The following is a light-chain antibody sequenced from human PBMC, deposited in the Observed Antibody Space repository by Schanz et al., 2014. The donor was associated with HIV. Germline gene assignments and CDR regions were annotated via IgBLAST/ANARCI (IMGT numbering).Light chain of an antibody. Sequence: QSALTQPASVSGSPGQSITISCTGTSIDAGGYNYVSWYQQHPGKAPKLMIYDVSYRPSGISNRFSGSKSGSTASLTISGLQAEDEADYYCCSYAGSYTLKVFGGGTKLTVL. CDR2: DVS. J-gene: IGLJ3*02. CDR1: SIDAGGYNY. V-gene: IGLV2-14*03. CDR3: CSYAGSYTLKV.